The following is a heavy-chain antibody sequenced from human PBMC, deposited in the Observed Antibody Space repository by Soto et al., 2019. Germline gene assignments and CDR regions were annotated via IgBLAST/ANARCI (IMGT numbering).Heavy chain of an antibody. J-gene: IGHJ6*02. CDR1: ELNFSNYG. CDR3: AKTVQLDNYYYYYGMDV. V-gene: IGHV3-23*01. D-gene: IGHD3-10*01. Sequence: GRPLRLSHAASELNFSNYGMSWVHQAKGRGLEWVSAISGSGGSTYYADSVKGRFTISRDNSKNTLYLQMNSLRAEDTAVYYCAKTVQLDNYYYYYGMDVWGQGTTVTVSS. CDR2: ISGSGGST.